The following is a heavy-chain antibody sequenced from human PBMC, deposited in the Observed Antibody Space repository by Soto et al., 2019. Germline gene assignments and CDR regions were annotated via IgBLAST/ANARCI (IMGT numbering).Heavy chain of an antibody. J-gene: IGHJ4*02. D-gene: IGHD1-26*01. V-gene: IGHV3-23*04. CDR1: GFTFDDFG. Sequence: EVQLVESGGGLVQPGWSLRLSCAASGFTFDDFGMHWVRQGPGKGLEWVSAISGSGGSTYYADSVKGRFTISRDNSKNTLYLQMNSLRAEDTAVYYCAKDLWGIVGATTDDYWGQGTLVTVSS. CDR3: AKDLWGIVGATTDDY. CDR2: ISGSGGST.